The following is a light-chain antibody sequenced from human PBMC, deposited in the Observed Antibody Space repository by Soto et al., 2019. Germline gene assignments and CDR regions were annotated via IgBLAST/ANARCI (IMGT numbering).Light chain of an antibody. CDR3: QVWDTSSDHGV. J-gene: IGLJ3*02. CDR1: NLGSKS. CDR2: DDS. Sequence: SYELTQPPSVSVAPGQTARITCGGTNLGSKSVHWYQQKPGQAPVLVVYDDSDRPSGIPERFSGSNSGNTATLTISRVEAGDEADYYCQVWDTSSDHGVFGGGTKLTVL. V-gene: IGLV3-21*02.